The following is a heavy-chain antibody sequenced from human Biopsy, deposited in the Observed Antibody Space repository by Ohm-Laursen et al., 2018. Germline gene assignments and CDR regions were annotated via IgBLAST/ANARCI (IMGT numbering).Heavy chain of an antibody. D-gene: IGHD2-15*01. V-gene: IGHV4-4*09. Sequence: TLSLACTVSGVSITAYYWSWIRQPPGKGLECIGNIHHSGSTNYNPSLKSRLTISVNTSKNQFSLKLSSVTAADTAVYYCARMDCSGGSCHYYSYGMDVWGQGTAVTVSS. J-gene: IGHJ6*02. CDR2: IHHSGST. CDR3: ARMDCSGGSCHYYSYGMDV. CDR1: GVSITAYY.